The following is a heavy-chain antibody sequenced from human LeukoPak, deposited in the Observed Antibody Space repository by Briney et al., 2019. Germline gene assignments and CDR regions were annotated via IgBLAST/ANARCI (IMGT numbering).Heavy chain of an antibody. Sequence: PGGSLRLSCAASGFTFSSYEMNWVRQAPGKGLEWVSYISSSGSTIYYADSVKGRFTISRDNAKNSLYLQMNSLRAEDTAVYYCARAPDGYSYGSYYYYYYMDVWGKGTTVTVSS. CDR2: ISSSGSTI. J-gene: IGHJ6*03. CDR3: ARAPDGYSYGSYYYYYYMDV. CDR1: GFTFSSYE. V-gene: IGHV3-48*03. D-gene: IGHD5-18*01.